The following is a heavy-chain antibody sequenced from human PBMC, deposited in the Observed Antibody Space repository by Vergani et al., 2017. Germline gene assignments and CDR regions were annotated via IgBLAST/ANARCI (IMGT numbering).Heavy chain of an antibody. CDR3: ARDTGLGYSYGKEGYYYGMDV. CDR2: IYSGGST. V-gene: IGHV3-66*01. CDR1: GFTVSSNY. D-gene: IGHD5-18*01. Sequence: EVQLVESGGGLVQPGGSLRLSCAASGFTVSSNYMSWVRQAPGKGVEWVSVIYSGGSTYYADSVKGRFTVSRDNSKNTLYLQMNSLRGEDTAVYYCARDTGLGYSYGKEGYYYGMDVWGQGP. J-gene: IGHJ6*02.